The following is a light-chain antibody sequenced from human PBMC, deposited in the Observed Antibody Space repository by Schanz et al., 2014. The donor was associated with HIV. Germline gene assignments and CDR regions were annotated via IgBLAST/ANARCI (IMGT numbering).Light chain of an antibody. V-gene: IGLV1-40*01. Sequence: QSVLTQPPSVSGAPGQRVTISCTGSSSNIGAGYDVHWYQQLPGTAPKLLIYSNNQRPSGVPDRFSGSKSGTSASLAISGLQSEVEADYYCAAWDASLNAYVFGTGTKPTVL. CDR2: SNN. J-gene: IGLJ1*01. CDR3: AAWDASLNAYV. CDR1: SSNIGAGYD.